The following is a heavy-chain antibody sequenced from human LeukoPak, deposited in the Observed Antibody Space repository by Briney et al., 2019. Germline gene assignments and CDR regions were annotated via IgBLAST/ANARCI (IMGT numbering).Heavy chain of an antibody. CDR3: ARGDVVVIAATGNFHY. V-gene: IGHV1-18*01. D-gene: IGHD2-15*01. CDR2: ISGYNGDT. Sequence: ASVKVSCKASGYTFTSYGISWVRQAPGQGLEWMGWISGYNGDTNYAQKLQGRVTMTTDTSTTTAYMELSRLTSDDTAVYYCARGDVVVIAATGNFHYWGQGTLVTVSS. CDR1: GYTFTSYG. J-gene: IGHJ4*02.